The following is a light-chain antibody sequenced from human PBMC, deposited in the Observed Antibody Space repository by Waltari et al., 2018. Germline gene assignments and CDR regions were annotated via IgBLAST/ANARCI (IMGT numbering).Light chain of an antibody. CDR3: NSRDSSGNHVV. V-gene: IGLV3-19*01. CDR1: SLRSYY. CDR2: GKN. Sequence: ELTQDPAVSVALGQTVRITCQGDSLRSYYASWYQQKPGQAPVLVIYGKNNRPSGIPDRFSGSSSGNTASLTITGAQAEDEADYYCNSRDSSGNHVVFGGGTKLTVL. J-gene: IGLJ2*01.